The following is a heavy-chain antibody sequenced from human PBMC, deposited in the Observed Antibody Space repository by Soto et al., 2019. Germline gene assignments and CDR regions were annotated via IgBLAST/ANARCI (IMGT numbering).Heavy chain of an antibody. CDR3: AKGPTVFGAVISFDYYYGMYV. CDR1: GFTFSTSA. D-gene: IGHD3-3*01. CDR2: ISGSGAGT. V-gene: IGHV3-23*01. Sequence: LRLSCTASGFTFSTSAMSWVRQPPGRGLEWVSGISGSGAGTYYADSVKGRFTISRDNSKNTLYLQMSGLRAEDAAVYYCAKGPTVFGAVISFDYYYGMYVWGQGTPVTVSS. J-gene: IGHJ6*02.